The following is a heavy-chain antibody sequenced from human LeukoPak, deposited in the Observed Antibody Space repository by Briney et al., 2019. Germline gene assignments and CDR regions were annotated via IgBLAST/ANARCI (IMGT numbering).Heavy chain of an antibody. V-gene: IGHV3-48*03. J-gene: IGHJ6*02. CDR3: ARDRTPYYDNSGQLYYYYGMDV. Sequence: GGSLRLSCAASGFTFSSYEINWIRQAPGKGLEWVSYISSSGSTIHYADSVKGRFTISRDNAKNSLYLQMNGLRAEGTAVYYCARDRTPYYDNSGQLYYYYGMDVWGQGTTVTVSS. CDR2: ISSSGSTI. CDR1: GFTFSSYE. D-gene: IGHD3-22*01.